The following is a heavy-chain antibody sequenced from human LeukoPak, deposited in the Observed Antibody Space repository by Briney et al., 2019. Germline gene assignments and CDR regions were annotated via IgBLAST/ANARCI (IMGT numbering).Heavy chain of an antibody. Sequence: SETLSLTCTVSGGSISSSYYYWGWIRQPPGKGLEWIGYIYHSGTTYYNPSLQSRVTMSVDTSKNQFSLKLSSVTAVDTAVYYCARKENVYYYFDYWAREPWSPSPQ. V-gene: IGHV4-39*07. CDR2: IYHSGTT. D-gene: IGHD3-10*01. CDR3: ARKENVYYYFDY. CDR1: GGSISSSYYY. J-gene: IGHJ4*02.